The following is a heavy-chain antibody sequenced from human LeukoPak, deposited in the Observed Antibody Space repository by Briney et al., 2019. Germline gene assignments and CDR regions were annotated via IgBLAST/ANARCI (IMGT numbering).Heavy chain of an antibody. CDR3: ATVGTWLVRNYYYGMDV. V-gene: IGHV1-24*01. D-gene: IGHD6-19*01. Sequence: GASVKVSCKASGGTFSSYAISWVRQAPGKGLEWMGGFDPEDGETIYAQKFQGRVTMTEDTSTDTAYMELSSLRSEDTAVYYCATVGTWLVRNYYYGMDVWGQGTTVTVSS. J-gene: IGHJ6*02. CDR1: GGTFSSYA. CDR2: FDPEDGET.